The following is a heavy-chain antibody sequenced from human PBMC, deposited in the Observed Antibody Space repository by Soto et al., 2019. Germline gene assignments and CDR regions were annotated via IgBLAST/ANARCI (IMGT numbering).Heavy chain of an antibody. J-gene: IGHJ5*02. CDR1: GGSISSGCYS. CDR2: TYHSGTT. Sequence: SETLSLTCAVSGGSISSGCYSWSWIRQPPGKGLEWIGYTYHSGTTYYNPSLKSRVTISVDRSKNQFSLRLSSVTAADTAVYYCARAYYDTSGYSLDPWGQGTLVTVSS. CDR3: ARAYYDTSGYSLDP. D-gene: IGHD3-22*01. V-gene: IGHV4-30-2*02.